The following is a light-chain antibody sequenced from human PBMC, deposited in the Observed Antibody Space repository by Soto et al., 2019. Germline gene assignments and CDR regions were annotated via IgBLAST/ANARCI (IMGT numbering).Light chain of an antibody. J-gene: IGKJ4*01. Sequence: DIQMTQSPCSLSASVGGRVTITCRASQDLDRWLAWYQQPTGEAPKVLIFAASSLQSGLPSRFSGGGSGTDFSLPLSRLQPEDFETYYCKQSRSFPLTFGGGTKVDIK. CDR1: QDLDRW. V-gene: IGKV1-12*01. CDR3: KQSRSFPLT. CDR2: AAS.